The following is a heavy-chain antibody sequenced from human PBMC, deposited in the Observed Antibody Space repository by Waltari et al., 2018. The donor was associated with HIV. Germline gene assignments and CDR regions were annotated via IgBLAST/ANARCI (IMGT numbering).Heavy chain of an antibody. Sequence: QVQLVQSGAEVKKPGASVKVSCGTSGYIFTGYYVHWVRQAPGQGLEWMGQINPKNGATNYAEKFQGRVTMTRDTSISTAYMDVSSLRSDDTAVYYCATHLSDGGTSDNWFDPWGQGTLVTVA. CDR1: GYIFTGYY. D-gene: IGHD6-25*01. V-gene: IGHV1-2*06. CDR2: INPKNGAT. CDR3: ATHLSDGGTSDNWFDP. J-gene: IGHJ5*02.